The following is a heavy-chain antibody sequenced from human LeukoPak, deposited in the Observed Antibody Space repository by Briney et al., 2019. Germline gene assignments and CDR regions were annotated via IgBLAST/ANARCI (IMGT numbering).Heavy chain of an antibody. Sequence: SETLSLTCTVSGGSISSSSYYWGWVRQPPGKGLEWIGSIYYSGSTYYNPSLKSRVTISVDTSKNQFSLKLSSVTAADPAVYYCASEKAEGYYDSSGYPYWGQGTLVTVSS. CDR3: ASEKAEGYYDSSGYPY. CDR2: IYYSGST. J-gene: IGHJ4*02. V-gene: IGHV4-39*01. CDR1: GGSISSSSYY. D-gene: IGHD3-22*01.